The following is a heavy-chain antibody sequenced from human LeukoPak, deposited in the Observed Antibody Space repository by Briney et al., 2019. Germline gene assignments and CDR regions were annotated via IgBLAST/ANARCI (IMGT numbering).Heavy chain of an antibody. CDR1: GFIFSNYA. Sequence: PGASLRLSCAASGFIFSNYAMYWVRQAPGKGLEWVSAISGRSDNTYYADSVKGRFTLSRDSSKNTLYLQMNSLRAEDTALYYCAKGTTGGRYFDWLSTYFDYWGQGTLVTVSS. CDR3: AKGTTGGRYFDWLSTYFDY. CDR2: ISGRSDNT. V-gene: IGHV3-23*01. D-gene: IGHD3-9*01. J-gene: IGHJ4*02.